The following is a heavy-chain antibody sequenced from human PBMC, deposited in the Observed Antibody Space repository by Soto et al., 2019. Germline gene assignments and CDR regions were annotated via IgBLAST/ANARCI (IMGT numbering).Heavy chain of an antibody. V-gene: IGHV3-23*01. J-gene: IGHJ5*02. Sequence: QPGGSLRLSCAASGFTFSSYAMSWVRQAPGKGLEWVSAISGSGGSTYYADSVKGRFTISRDNSKNTLYLQMNSLRAEDTAVYYCAKDELDYDILTGYYNWFDPWGQGTLVTVSS. CDR3: AKDELDYDILTGYYNWFDP. CDR1: GFTFSSYA. D-gene: IGHD3-9*01. CDR2: ISGSGGST.